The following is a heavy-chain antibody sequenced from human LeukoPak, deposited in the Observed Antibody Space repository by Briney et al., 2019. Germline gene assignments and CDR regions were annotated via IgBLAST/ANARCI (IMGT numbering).Heavy chain of an antibody. D-gene: IGHD6-13*01. Sequence: GGSLRLSCAASGFTFSTHAMSWVRQAPGKGLEWVTGISGSGGYTFYADSVKGRFTISRDNSKNTLYLQMNSLRAEDTALYYCAKDQYSSSSASVDYWGQRTLVTVSS. CDR3: AKDQYSSSSASVDY. V-gene: IGHV3-23*01. J-gene: IGHJ4*02. CDR2: ISGSGGYT. CDR1: GFTFSTHA.